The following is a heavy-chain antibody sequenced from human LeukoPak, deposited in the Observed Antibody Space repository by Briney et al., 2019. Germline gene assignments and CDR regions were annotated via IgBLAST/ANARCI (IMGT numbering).Heavy chain of an antibody. CDR2: MNPHSGET. Sequence: ASVTVSCTTSGYRFTAYTLHWVRQAPGQGLEWLGWMNPHSGETNNAQKFQGRVTMTRDTSISVAYMELSNLSSDDMAVYFCARGMDAEAFQNWGQGTLVIVSS. CDR1: GYRFTAYT. J-gene: IGHJ1*01. CDR3: ARGMDAEAFQN. V-gene: IGHV1-2*02. D-gene: IGHD2-2*03.